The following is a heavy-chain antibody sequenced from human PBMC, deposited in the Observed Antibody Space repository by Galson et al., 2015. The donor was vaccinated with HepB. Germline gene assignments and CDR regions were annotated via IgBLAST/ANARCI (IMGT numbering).Heavy chain of an antibody. D-gene: IGHD3-3*01. CDR3: AREKRDVLRFLEWPLRTRKTKGESYHGLDV. J-gene: IGHJ6*02. Sequence: SLRLSCAASGFTFSNYWMYWVRQTPGKGLVLVSHISSDGGTTAYADSVKGRFTISRDNAKNTLHLQMNSLRVEDTAVYYCAREKRDVLRFLEWPLRTRKTKGESYHGLDVWGQGTTVTVSS. CDR2: ISSDGGTT. V-gene: IGHV3-74*01. CDR1: GFTFSNYW.